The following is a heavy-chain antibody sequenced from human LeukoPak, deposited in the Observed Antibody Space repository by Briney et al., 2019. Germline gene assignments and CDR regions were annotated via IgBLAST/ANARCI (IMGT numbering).Heavy chain of an antibody. CDR2: INPNSGGT. CDR1: GGTFSSYA. D-gene: IGHD3-3*01. J-gene: IGHJ6*03. Sequence: ASVKVSCKASGGTFSSYAISWVRQAPGQGLEWMGRINPNSGGTNYAQKFQGRVTMTRDTSISTAYMELSRLRSDDTAVYYCARDVEALMERSYYYYMDVWGKGTTVTVS. CDR3: ARDVEALMERSYYYYMDV. V-gene: IGHV1-2*06.